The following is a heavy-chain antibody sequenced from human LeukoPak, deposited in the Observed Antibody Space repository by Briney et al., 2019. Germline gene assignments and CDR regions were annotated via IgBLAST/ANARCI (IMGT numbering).Heavy chain of an antibody. CDR2: INHSGST. Sequence: PSETLSLTCAVYGGSFSGYYWSWIRQPPGKGLEWIGEINHSGSTNYNPSLKSRVTISVDTSKNQFSLKLSPVTAADTAVYYCARGRQWLVRNYFDYWGQGTLVTVSS. D-gene: IGHD6-19*01. J-gene: IGHJ4*02. V-gene: IGHV4-34*01. CDR3: ARGRQWLVRNYFDY. CDR1: GGSFSGYY.